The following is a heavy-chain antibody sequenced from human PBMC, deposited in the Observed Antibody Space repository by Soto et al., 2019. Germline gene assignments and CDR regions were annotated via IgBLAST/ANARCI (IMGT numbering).Heavy chain of an antibody. CDR1: GFTFSSYS. D-gene: IGHD2-2*01. CDR3: ARVSVLPDALSGGLKP. V-gene: IGHV3-21*01. J-gene: IGHJ6*02. Sequence: RRLSCAASGFTFSSYSMNWVRQTPGKGLEWVSTIGSSSNYIYYAASVKGRFTISRDNAKNSLYLQMNSLRAEDTAVYYCARVSVLPDALSGGLKPWGQGTTVTVSS. CDR2: IGSSSNYI.